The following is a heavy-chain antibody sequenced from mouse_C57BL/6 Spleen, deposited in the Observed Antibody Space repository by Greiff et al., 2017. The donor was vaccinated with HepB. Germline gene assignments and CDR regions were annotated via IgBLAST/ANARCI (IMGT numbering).Heavy chain of an antibody. CDR3: ARIKKIVATDVDY. Sequence: VQLQQSGAELVKAGASVKMSCKASGYTFTSYWMHWVKQRLGQGLEWFAETNPTNGRTYYNEKFKSKATLTVDKSSSTAYMLLSGPTFEDSAVYYCARIKKIVATDVDYWGPGTTLTVSS. CDR2: TNPTNGRT. CDR1: GYTFTSYW. V-gene: IGHV1S81*02. D-gene: IGHD1-1*01. J-gene: IGHJ2*01.